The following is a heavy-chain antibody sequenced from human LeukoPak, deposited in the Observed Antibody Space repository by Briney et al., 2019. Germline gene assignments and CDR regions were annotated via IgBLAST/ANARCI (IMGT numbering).Heavy chain of an antibody. V-gene: IGHV3-66*02. Sequence: GGSLRLSCAASGFTVSSNCMSRVRQAPGKGLEWVSVIYSGGSTYYADSVKGRFTISRDNSKNTLYLQMNSLRAEDTAVYYCARVRTGYDSSGYPIDYWGQGTLVTVSS. CDR3: ARVRTGYDSSGYPIDY. D-gene: IGHD3-22*01. J-gene: IGHJ4*02. CDR1: GFTVSSNC. CDR2: IYSGGST.